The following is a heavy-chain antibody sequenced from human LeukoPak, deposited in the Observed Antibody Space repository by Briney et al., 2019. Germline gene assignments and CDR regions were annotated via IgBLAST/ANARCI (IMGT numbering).Heavy chain of an antibody. CDR3: ARLWYSGSYYLPDS. Sequence: GASVKVSCKASGYTFTDCYIHWVRQAPGQGLEWVAWINSYSGNTDYAQKLQGGVTMTTDTSTGTAYMELRSLRSDDTAVYYCARLWYSGSYYLPDSWGQGTLVTVSS. V-gene: IGHV1-18*04. CDR2: INSYSGNT. CDR1: GYTFTDCY. D-gene: IGHD1-26*01. J-gene: IGHJ4*02.